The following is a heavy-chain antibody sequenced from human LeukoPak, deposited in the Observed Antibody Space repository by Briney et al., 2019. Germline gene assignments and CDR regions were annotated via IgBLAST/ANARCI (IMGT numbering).Heavy chain of an antibody. Sequence: GRSLRLSCAASGFTFSSYGMHWVRQAPGKGLEWVAVISYDGSNKYYADSVKGRFTISRDDSKNTIYLQMNSLRAEDTAVYYCARDLWQQMIQGYDYWGQGTLVTVSS. J-gene: IGHJ4*02. D-gene: IGHD6-13*01. V-gene: IGHV3-30*03. CDR3: ARDLWQQMIQGYDY. CDR1: GFTFSSYG. CDR2: ISYDGSNK.